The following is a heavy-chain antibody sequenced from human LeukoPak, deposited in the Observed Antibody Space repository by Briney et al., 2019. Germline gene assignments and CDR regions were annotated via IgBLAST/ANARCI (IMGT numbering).Heavy chain of an antibody. D-gene: IGHD3-22*01. Sequence: GGSLRLSCAASGFTFSSYSMNWVRQAPGKGLEWVSSISSSDSYIYYADSVKGRFTISRDNAKNSLYLQMNSLRAEDTAVYYCARDPPDYDSSGHYYRNDAFDIWGQGTMVTVSS. CDR1: GFTFSSYS. CDR3: ARDPPDYDSSGHYYRNDAFDI. V-gene: IGHV3-21*01. J-gene: IGHJ3*02. CDR2: ISSSDSYI.